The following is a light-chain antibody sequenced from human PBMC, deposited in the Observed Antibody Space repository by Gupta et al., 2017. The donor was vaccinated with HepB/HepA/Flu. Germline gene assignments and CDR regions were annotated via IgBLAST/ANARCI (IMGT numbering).Light chain of an antibody. CDR2: AVT. CDR3: SSYTGVSTVV. Sequence: QSALTQPASVSGSPGQSITISCTGTSSDVGGYSYVSWYQQYPGKGPKLLIYAVTDRPSGVSNRFSGSKSGNTASLTISGLQAEDEADYYCSSYTGVSTVVFGGGTKLTVL. V-gene: IGLV2-14*03. CDR1: SSDVGGYSY. J-gene: IGLJ2*01.